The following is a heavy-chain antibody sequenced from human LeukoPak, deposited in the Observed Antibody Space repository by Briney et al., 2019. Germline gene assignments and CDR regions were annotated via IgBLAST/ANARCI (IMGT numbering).Heavy chain of an antibody. CDR2: IHYTGST. CDR1: GDSISSGPYF. CDR3: ARLDGGQLGHCSSTSCNGAFDI. D-gene: IGHD2-2*01. V-gene: IGHV4-39*07. J-gene: IGHJ3*02. Sequence: PSETLSLTCTVSGDSISSGPYFWGWIHQPPGKGLEWIGNIHYTGSTYYKSSLRSRVTMSVDTSKNQFSLMLSSVTAADTAMYYCARLDGGQLGHCSSTSCNGAFDIWGQGAMVTVSS.